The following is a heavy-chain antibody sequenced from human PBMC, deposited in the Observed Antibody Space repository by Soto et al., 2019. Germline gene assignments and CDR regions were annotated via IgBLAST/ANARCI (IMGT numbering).Heavy chain of an antibody. V-gene: IGHV3-23*01. Sequence: EVQLLESGGGLIQPGGSLRLSCAASGFIFSNYAMNWVRQAPGKGLEWVSSVSDSGVATHFADSVKGRFSISRDNSKNTQRRQMNSLRAEDTAVYYCARQGETGYTSGWKDDAFDVWGQGTVVTVSA. J-gene: IGHJ3*01. CDR1: GFIFSNYA. D-gene: IGHD6-19*01. CDR2: VSDSGVAT. CDR3: ARQGETGYTSGWKDDAFDV.